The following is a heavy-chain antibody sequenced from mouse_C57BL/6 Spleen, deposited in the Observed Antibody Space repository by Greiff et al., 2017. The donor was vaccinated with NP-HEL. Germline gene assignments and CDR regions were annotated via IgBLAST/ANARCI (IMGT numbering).Heavy chain of an antibody. CDR2: INPGSGGT. Sequence: QVQLKESGAELVRPRTSVKVSCKASGYAFTNYLIEWVKQRPGQGLEWIGVINPGSGGTNYNEKFKGKATLTADKSSSTAYMQLSSLTSEDSAVYFCARRDDYEGFDYWGQGTTLTVSS. CDR1: GYAFTNYL. D-gene: IGHD2-4*01. V-gene: IGHV1-54*01. J-gene: IGHJ2*01. CDR3: ARRDDYEGFDY.